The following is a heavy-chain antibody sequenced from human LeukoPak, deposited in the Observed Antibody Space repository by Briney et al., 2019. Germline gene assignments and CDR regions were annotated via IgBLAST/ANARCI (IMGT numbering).Heavy chain of an antibody. D-gene: IGHD3-10*01. CDR2: INHSGST. CDR3: ARGMVRGVMGYYYGMDV. J-gene: IGHJ6*04. CDR1: GGSFSGYY. Sequence: SETLSLTCAVYGGSFSGYYWSWIRQPPGKGLEWIGEINHSGSTNYNPSLKSRVTISVDTSKNRFSLKLSSVTAADTAVYYCARGMVRGVMGYYYGMDVWGKGTTVTVSS. V-gene: IGHV4-34*01.